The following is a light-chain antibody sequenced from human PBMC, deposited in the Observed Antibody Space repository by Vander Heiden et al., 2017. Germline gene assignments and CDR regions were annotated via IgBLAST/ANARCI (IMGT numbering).Light chain of an antibody. J-gene: IGKJ4*02. CDR2: WAS. CDR3: QQYYSTLT. CDR1: QSVLYSSNNKNY. V-gene: IGKV4-1*01. Sequence: VMTQSPDSLAVSLGERATINCKSSQSVLYSSNNKNYLAWYQQKPGQPPKLLIYWASTREAGVPDRFSGSGSGTDFTLTISSLQAEDVAVYYCQQYYSTLTFGGGTKVEIK.